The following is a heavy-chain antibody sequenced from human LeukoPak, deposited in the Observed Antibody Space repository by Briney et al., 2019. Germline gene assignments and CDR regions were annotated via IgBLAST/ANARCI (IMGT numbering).Heavy chain of an antibody. V-gene: IGHV1-69*06. CDR1: GGSFSSYA. CDR2: IIPIFGTA. J-gene: IGHJ6*03. Sequence: EASVKVSCKASGGSFSSYAISWVRQAPGQGLEWMGGIIPIFGTANYAQKFQGRVTITADKSTSTAYMELSSLRSEDTAVYYCARTRYGDYEVYYYYYMDVWGKGTTVTVSS. D-gene: IGHD4-17*01. CDR3: ARTRYGDYEVYYYYYMDV.